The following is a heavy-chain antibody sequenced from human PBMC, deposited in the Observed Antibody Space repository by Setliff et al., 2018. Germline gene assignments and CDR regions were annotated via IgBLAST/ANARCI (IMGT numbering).Heavy chain of an antibody. CDR2: IYYSGNT. D-gene: IGHD1-1*01. CDR3: ARGDEIVQGRHGAFDI. CDR1: GGSMIGGHYY. J-gene: IGHJ3*02. V-gene: IGHV4-31*03. Sequence: PSETLSLTCTVSGGSMIGGHYYWSWIRQLPGKGLEWIAYIYYSGNTYYNPSLKSRVTISVDTSKNQFSLKINSVTAADTAVYYCARGDEIVQGRHGAFDIWGQGTMVTVS.